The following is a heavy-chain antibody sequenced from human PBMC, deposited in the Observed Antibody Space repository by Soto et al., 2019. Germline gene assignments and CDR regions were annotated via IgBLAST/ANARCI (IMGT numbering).Heavy chain of an antibody. D-gene: IGHD5-12*01. J-gene: IGHJ5*02. CDR3: AHSGNSGYFTNWFDP. Sequence: SGPTLVNPKPTLTLTCTFSGFSRITTIVCVGWIRHPPGKALEWLALIYWDDDKRYSPSLKSRLTITKDTSKNQVVLTMSNMDPVDTATYYCAHSGNSGYFTNWFDPWGQGTLVTVSS. CDR2: IYWDDDK. CDR1: GFSRITTIVC. V-gene: IGHV2-5*02.